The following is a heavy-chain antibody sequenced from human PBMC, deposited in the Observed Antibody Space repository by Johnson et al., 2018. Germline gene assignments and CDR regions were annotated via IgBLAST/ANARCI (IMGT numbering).Heavy chain of an antibody. J-gene: IGHJ1*01. CDR2: IYPGDSDT. V-gene: IGHV5-51*01. CDR3: ARVRVGATTGQDFQH. D-gene: IGHD1-26*01. CDR1: GYSFTSYW. Sequence: VQLVQSGAEVKKPGESLKISCKGSGYSFTSYWIGWVRQMPGKGLEWMGIIYPGDSDTRYSPSFQGQVTISADKSISTAYLPWSSLKASHTAMYYCARVRVGATTGQDFQHWGQGTLVTGSS.